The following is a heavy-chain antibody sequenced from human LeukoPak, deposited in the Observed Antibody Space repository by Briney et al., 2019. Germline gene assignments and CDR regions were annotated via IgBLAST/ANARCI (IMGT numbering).Heavy chain of an antibody. J-gene: IGHJ4*02. Sequence: PGGSLRLSCVASGFTFSNYGMHWVRQAPGKGLEWVAFIRNDGSNKYYADSVKGRFTISRDNSKNTLYLQMNSLRAEDTAVYYCARADYDYVWGSYRQYYFDYWGQGTLVTVSS. CDR2: IRNDGSNK. CDR3: ARADYDYVWGSYRQYYFDY. V-gene: IGHV3-30*02. CDR1: GFTFSNYG. D-gene: IGHD3-16*02.